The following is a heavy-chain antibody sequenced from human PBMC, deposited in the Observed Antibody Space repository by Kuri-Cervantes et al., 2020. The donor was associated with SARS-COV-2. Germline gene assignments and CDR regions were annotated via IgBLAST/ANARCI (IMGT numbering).Heavy chain of an antibody. CDR1: GFTFSSYG. V-gene: IGHV3-21*01. CDR2: SSGSGGSI. Sequence: GESRKSSCAASGFTFSSYGMHWVRQAPGKGLEWVSASSGSGGSIYYADSVKGRFTISRDNAKNSLYLQMNSLRAEDTAVYYCATNGGAIWGYFPHWGQGTLVTVSS. CDR3: ATNGGAIWGYFPH. J-gene: IGHJ1*01. D-gene: IGHD3-16*01.